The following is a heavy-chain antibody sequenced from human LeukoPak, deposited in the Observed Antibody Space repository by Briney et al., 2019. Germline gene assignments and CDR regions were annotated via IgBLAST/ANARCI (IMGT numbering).Heavy chain of an antibody. J-gene: IGHJ4*02. CDR2: ISGSGYST. V-gene: IGHV3-23*01. Sequence: GGSLRLSCAASGFTFSSYAMTWVRQAPGEGPEWVSVISGSGYSTYYADSVKGRFTISRDNDENTLYLQMNSLRAEDTAVYYCAKDRDYYDSSGYYDDYWGQGTLVTVSS. D-gene: IGHD3-22*01. CDR3: AKDRDYYDSSGYYDDY. CDR1: GFTFSSYA.